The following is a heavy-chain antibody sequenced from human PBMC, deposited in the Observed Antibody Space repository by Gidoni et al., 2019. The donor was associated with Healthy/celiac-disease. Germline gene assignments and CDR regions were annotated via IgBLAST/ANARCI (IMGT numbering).Heavy chain of an antibody. Sequence: EVQLLESGGGLVQHGGSLRLSCAASGFTFSSYAMSWVRQAPGKGLEWVSAISGSGGSTYYADSVKGRFTISRDNSKNTLYLQMNSLRAEDTAVYYCAKSGYDYVWGSSRSDYWGQGTLVTVSS. D-gene: IGHD3-16*01. CDR3: AKSGYDYVWGSSRSDY. J-gene: IGHJ4*02. CDR1: GFTFSSYA. CDR2: ISGSGGST. V-gene: IGHV3-23*01.